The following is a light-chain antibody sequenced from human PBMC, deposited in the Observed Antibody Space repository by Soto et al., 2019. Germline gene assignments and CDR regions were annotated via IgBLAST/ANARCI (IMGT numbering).Light chain of an antibody. CDR1: QSVSNY. CDR2: DAF. Sequence: EVMLTQSPATLSLSPGERVTLSCRASQSVSNYLAWYQLKPGQTPRLLIYDAFNRANGIPARFSGSGSGTYFTLTISSLEPDDSAVYYCQQRGNWPLTFGGGTMVEIK. CDR3: QQRGNWPLT. J-gene: IGKJ4*01. V-gene: IGKV3-11*01.